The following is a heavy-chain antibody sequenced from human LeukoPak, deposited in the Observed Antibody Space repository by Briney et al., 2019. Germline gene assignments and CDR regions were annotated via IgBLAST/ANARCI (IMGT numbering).Heavy chain of an antibody. CDR2: IYHNGST. D-gene: IGHD3-3*01. CDR1: GGSLRRTGYC. Sequence: SETLSLTCTVSGGSLRRTGYCWGWIRQPPVKGLEWIGSIYHNGSTCNNPSLKSRVILSVDTSKNQFSLKLSSVTAADTAVYYCARHVGHDFWSGYRSVDPWGQGTLVTVSS. CDR3: ARHVGHDFWSGYRSVDP. J-gene: IGHJ5*02. V-gene: IGHV4-39*01.